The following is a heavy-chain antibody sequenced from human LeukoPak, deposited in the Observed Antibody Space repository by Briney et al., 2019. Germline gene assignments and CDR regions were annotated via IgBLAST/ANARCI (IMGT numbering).Heavy chain of an antibody. CDR3: ARMSGFWSGHFDY. D-gene: IGHD3-3*01. CDR2: ISRNTGNM. CDR1: GFTFDEYA. V-gene: IGHV3-9*01. Sequence: GGSLRLSCAASGFTFDEYAMHWVRQAPGKGLEWVSGISRNTGNMGYANSVKGRFAISRDNARNSLYLQMNSLRAEDTAVYYCARMSGFWSGHFDYWGQGTLVTVSS. J-gene: IGHJ4*02.